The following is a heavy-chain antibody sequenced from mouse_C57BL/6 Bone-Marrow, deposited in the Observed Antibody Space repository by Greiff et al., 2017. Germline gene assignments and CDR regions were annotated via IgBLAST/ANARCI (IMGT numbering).Heavy chain of an antibody. CDR3: ARLEFDGSSGDWYFDV. CDR2: IYPRDGST. J-gene: IGHJ1*03. V-gene: IGHV1-85*01. Sequence: VKLVESGPELVKPGASVKLSCKASGYTFTSYDINWVKQRPGQGLEWIGWIYPRDGSTKYNEKFKGKATLTVDTSSSTAYMEPHSLTSEDSAVYFCARLEFDGSSGDWYFDVWGTGTTVTVSS. CDR1: GYTFTSYD. D-gene: IGHD1-1*01.